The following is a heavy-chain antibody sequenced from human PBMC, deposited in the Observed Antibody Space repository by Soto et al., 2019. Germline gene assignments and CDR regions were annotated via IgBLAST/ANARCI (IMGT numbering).Heavy chain of an antibody. J-gene: IGHJ4*02. V-gene: IGHV3-33*01. CDR2: IWYDGSNK. CDR1: GFTFSSYG. CDR3: ARDHHSSSPYYFDY. Sequence: QVQLVESGGGVVQPGRSLRLSCAASGFTFSSYGMHWVRQAPGKGLEWVAVIWYDGSNKYYADSVKGRFTISRDNSKNPLYLQMNSLRAEDTAVYYCARDHHSSSPYYFDYWGQGTLVTVSS. D-gene: IGHD6-6*01.